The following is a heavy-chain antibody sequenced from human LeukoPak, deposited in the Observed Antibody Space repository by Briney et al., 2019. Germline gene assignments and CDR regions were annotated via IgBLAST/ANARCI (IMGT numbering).Heavy chain of an antibody. D-gene: IGHD6-19*01. CDR1: GFTFRTYW. CDR3: ARDLQGYSSGWYRGDY. Sequence: PGGSLRLSCAAPGFTFRTYWMSWVRQAPGKGLEWVAIIKQDGSEKYYVDSVKGRFTISRDNAKNSLYLQRNSLRAEDTAVYYCARDLQGYSSGWYRGDYWGQGTLVTVSS. V-gene: IGHV3-7*01. J-gene: IGHJ4*02. CDR2: IKQDGSEK.